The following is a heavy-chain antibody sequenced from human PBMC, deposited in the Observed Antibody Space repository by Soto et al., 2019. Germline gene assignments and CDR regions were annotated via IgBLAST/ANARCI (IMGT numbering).Heavy chain of an antibody. CDR1: KGSFSGYY. CDR2: INNSGST. Sequence: SESLCMTVAVYKGSFSGYYWSWIRQAPGKGLEWIGEINNSGSTNYNPSLKSRVTISVDTSNNQFSLKLSSVTAADTAVYYSARGLLWFGYYGMDVWGQGTTVTVS. CDR3: ARGLLWFGYYGMDV. V-gene: IGHV4-34*01. J-gene: IGHJ6*02. D-gene: IGHD3-10*01.